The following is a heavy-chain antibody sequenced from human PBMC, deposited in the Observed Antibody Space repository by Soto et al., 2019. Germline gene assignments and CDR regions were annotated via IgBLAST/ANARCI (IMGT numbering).Heavy chain of an antibody. D-gene: IGHD3-10*01. V-gene: IGHV3-9*01. CDR3: AKAADYYGSGSYAFDI. J-gene: IGHJ3*02. Sequence: GGSLRLSCAASGFTFDDYAMHWVRQAPGKGLEWVSGISWNSGSIGYADSVKGRFTISRDNAKNSLYLQMNSLRAEDTALYYCAKAADYYGSGSYAFDIWGQGTMVTVSS. CDR1: GFTFDDYA. CDR2: ISWNSGSI.